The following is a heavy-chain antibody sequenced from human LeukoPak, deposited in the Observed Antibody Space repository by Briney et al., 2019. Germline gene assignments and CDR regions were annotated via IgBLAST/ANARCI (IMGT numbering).Heavy chain of an antibody. CDR3: ARVQHSSGWYGGYDY. CDR1: GFTFDDYG. Sequence: GGSLRLSCAASGFTFDDYGMSWVRQAPGKGLEWVSGINWNGGSTGYADSVKGRFTISRDNAKNSLYLQMNSLRAEDTALYHSARVQHSSGWYGGYDYWGQGTLVTVSS. D-gene: IGHD6-19*01. V-gene: IGHV3-20*01. CDR2: INWNGGST. J-gene: IGHJ4*02.